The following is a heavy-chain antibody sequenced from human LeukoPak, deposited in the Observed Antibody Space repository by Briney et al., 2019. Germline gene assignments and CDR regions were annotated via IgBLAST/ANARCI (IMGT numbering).Heavy chain of an antibody. Sequence: GGSLRLSCAASGFTFSDYYMSWIRQAPGKGLEWVSYISSSGSTIYYADSVKGRFTISRENSKNTLYLQMTSLGAEDTAMYCCAKDLLAMVGYMDVWGKGTTVTVSS. V-gene: IGHV3-11*01. CDR3: AKDLLAMVGYMDV. CDR1: GFTFSDYY. D-gene: IGHD5-18*01. J-gene: IGHJ6*03. CDR2: ISSSGSTI.